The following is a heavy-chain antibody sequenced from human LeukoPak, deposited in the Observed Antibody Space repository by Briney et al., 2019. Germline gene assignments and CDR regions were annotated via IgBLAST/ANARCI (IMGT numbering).Heavy chain of an antibody. D-gene: IGHD3-9*01. J-gene: IGHJ4*02. V-gene: IGHV3-11*01. Sequence: PGGSLRLSCAASGFRLSEYYMSWVRQAPGKGLQWVSYISSHGSTIYYADSVKGRFTISRDNAKNSLFLQMNSLRAEDTAVYYCARAPGDSSGYHWGQGTLVTVSS. CDR1: GFRLSEYY. CDR3: ARAPGDSSGYH. CDR2: ISSHGSTI.